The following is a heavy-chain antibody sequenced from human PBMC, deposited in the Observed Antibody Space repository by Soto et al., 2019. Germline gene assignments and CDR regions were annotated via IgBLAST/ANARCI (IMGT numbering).Heavy chain of an antibody. V-gene: IGHV5-51*01. CDR1: GYSFASHW. J-gene: IGHJ4*02. D-gene: IGHD1-26*01. CDR2: IYPGDSDT. Sequence: ESLKISCKGSGYSFASHWVAWVRQMPEKGLEWIGTIYPGDSDTKYSSAFRGHVTISADTSVSTAYLQWRSLEATDSAIYYCARYSGSYWHYLDFWGQGTLVTVSS. CDR3: ARYSGSYWHYLDF.